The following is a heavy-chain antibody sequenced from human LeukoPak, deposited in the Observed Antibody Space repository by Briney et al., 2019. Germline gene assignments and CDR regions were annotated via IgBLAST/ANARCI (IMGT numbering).Heavy chain of an antibody. CDR2: INPNSGGT. CDR1: GYTFTGYY. Sequence: ASVKVSCKASGYTFTGYYMHWVRQAPGQGLEWMGWINPNSGGTNYAQKFQGRVTMTRDTSTSTVYMELSSLRSEDTAVYYCARAQTYSGSYGDYWGQGTLVTVSS. V-gene: IGHV1-2*02. CDR3: ARAQTYSGSYGDY. J-gene: IGHJ4*02. D-gene: IGHD3-10*01.